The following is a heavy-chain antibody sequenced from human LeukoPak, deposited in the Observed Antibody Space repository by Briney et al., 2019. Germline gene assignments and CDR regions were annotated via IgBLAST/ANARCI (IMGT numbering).Heavy chain of an antibody. D-gene: IGHD3-9*01. V-gene: IGHV3-9*01. CDR2: ISWNSGSI. Sequence: GGSLRLSCAASGFTFDDYAMHWVRQAPGKCLEWVSGISWNSGSIGYADSVKGRFTISRDNAKNSLYLQMNSLRAEDTALYYCAKVADILTGFDYWGQGTLVTVSS. J-gene: IGHJ4*02. CDR3: AKVADILTGFDY. CDR1: GFTFDDYA.